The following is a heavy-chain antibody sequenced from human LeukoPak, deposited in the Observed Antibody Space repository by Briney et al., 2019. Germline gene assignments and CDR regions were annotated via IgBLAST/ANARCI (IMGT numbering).Heavy chain of an antibody. CDR2: INPSGGST. CDR1: GYTFTSYY. J-gene: IGHJ3*02. D-gene: IGHD3-22*01. CDR3: AAEYYYDSSGYSGNDAVDI. V-gene: IGHV1-46*01. Sequence: SVKVSCKASGYTFTSYYMHWLRQAPGHGLEWMGIINPSGGSTSYVQKFQGRVTMTRDTSTSTVYMELSSLRSEDTAVYDCAAEYYYDSSGYSGNDAVDIWGQGAMVTVSS.